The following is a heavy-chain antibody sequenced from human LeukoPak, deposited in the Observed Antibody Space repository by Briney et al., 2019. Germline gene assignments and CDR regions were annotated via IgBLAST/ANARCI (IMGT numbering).Heavy chain of an antibody. CDR1: GYTFSSYA. D-gene: IGHD2-2*01. CDR2: ISGSGGST. J-gene: IGHJ4*02. V-gene: IGHV3-23*01. Sequence: GGSLRLSCAASGYTFSSYAMSWVRQAPGKGLEWVSAISGSGGSTYYADSVKGRFTISRDNSKNTLYLQMNSLRAEDTAVYYCANNLEGSQPEGVYWGQGTLVTVSS. CDR3: ANNLEGSQPEGVY.